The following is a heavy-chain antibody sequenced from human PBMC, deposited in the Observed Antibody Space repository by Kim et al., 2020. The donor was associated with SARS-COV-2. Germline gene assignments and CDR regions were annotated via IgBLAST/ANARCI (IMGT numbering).Heavy chain of an antibody. CDR3: ARDLEVSGTFDV. J-gene: IGHJ3*01. D-gene: IGHD2-8*02. V-gene: IGHV3-11*01. Sequence: YYADSVKGRYTITRDNDKNSLYLRMSSLRAEDTAVYYCARDLEVSGTFDVWGQGTMVTVSS.